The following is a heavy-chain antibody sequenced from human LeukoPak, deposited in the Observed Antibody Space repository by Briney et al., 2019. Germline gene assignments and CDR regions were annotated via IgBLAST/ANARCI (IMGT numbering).Heavy chain of an antibody. V-gene: IGHV4-39*07. J-gene: IGHJ5*02. D-gene: IGHD4-17*01. CDR1: GVSISSSNSY. CDR3: ARGFDGDYNNWFDP. CDR2: IYYSGST. Sequence: SETLSLTCTVSGVSISSSNSYWGWIRQPPGKGLEWIGSIYYSGSTYYNPSLKSRVTISVDTSKNQFSLKLSSVTAADTAVYYCARGFDGDYNNWFDPWGQGTLVTVSS.